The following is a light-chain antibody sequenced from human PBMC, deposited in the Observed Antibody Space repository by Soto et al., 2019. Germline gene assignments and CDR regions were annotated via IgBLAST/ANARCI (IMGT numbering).Light chain of an antibody. J-gene: IGLJ1*01. V-gene: IGLV2-14*01. CDR3: SSYTSISTYV. CDR2: EVS. CDR1: SSDVGGYNY. Sequence: QSALTQPASVSGSPGQSITISCTGTSSDVGGYNYVSWYQQHPGKAPKVIIYEVSNRPSGVSNRFSGSKSGNTASLTISGLQPEDEADYYCSSYTSISTYVFGTGTKLTVL.